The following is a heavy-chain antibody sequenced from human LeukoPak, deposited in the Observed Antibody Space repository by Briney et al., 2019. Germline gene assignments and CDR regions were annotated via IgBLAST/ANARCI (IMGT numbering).Heavy chain of an antibody. V-gene: IGHV3-66*02. CDR1: GFTVSSNY. J-gene: IGHJ4*02. CDR2: IYSGGST. CDR3: ARSPPYYYDSSGSH. Sequence: GGSLRLSCAASGFTVSSNYMSWVRQAPGKGLEWVSVIYSGGSTYYADSVKGRFTISRDSSKNTLYLQMNSLRAEDTAVYYCARSPPYYYDSSGSHWGQGTLVTVSS. D-gene: IGHD3-22*01.